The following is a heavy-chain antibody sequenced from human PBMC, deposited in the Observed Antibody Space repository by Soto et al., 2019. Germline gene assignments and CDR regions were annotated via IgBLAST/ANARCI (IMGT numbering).Heavy chain of an antibody. J-gene: IGHJ4*02. Sequence: QVQLVESGGGVVQPGRSLRLSCAASGFTFSSYGMHWVRQAPGKGLEWVAVISYDGSNKYYADSVKGRFIIYRDNSKNTLYLQMNSLRAEDTAVYYFAKDLGRGYWGQGTLVTVSS. V-gene: IGHV3-30*18. D-gene: IGHD3-10*01. CDR2: ISYDGSNK. CDR3: AKDLGRGY. CDR1: GFTFSSYG.